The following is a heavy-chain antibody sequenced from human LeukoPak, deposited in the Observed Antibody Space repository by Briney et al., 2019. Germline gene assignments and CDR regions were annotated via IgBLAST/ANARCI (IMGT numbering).Heavy chain of an antibody. Sequence: GGSLRLSCAASGFTFSSYAMSWVRQAPGKGLEWVSAISGSGGSTYYADSVKGRFTISRDNSKNTLYLQMDSLRAEDTAVYYCAKGPLESEYYFDYWGQGTLVTVSS. CDR3: AKGPLESEYYFDY. CDR1: GFTFSSYA. V-gene: IGHV3-23*01. D-gene: IGHD1-1*01. J-gene: IGHJ4*02. CDR2: ISGSGGST.